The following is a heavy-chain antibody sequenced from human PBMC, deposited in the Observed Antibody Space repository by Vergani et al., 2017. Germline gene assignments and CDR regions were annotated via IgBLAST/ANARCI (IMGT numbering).Heavy chain of an antibody. CDR3: ARDWGEMATIFFDY. CDR1: GYSISSGYY. CDR2: IYHSGST. D-gene: IGHD5-24*01. Sequence: QVQLQESGPGLVKPSETLSLTCTVSGYSISSGYYWGWIRQPPGKGLEWIGSIYHSGSTYYNPSLKSRVTISVDTSKNQVSLKLSSVTAADTAVYYCARDWGEMATIFFDYWGQGTLVTVSS. V-gene: IGHV4-38-2*02. J-gene: IGHJ4*02.